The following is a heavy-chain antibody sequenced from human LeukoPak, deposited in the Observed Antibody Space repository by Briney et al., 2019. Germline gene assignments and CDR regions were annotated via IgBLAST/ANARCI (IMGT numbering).Heavy chain of an antibody. V-gene: IGHV4-59*11. CDR2: IDYSGRP. D-gene: IGHD3-16*01. J-gene: IGHJ6*02. Sequence: PSETLSLTCTVSGGSISGHYWTWIRQPPGKGLEWIGQIDYSGRPDYNPSLKSRVTISVDTSKNQRSLKVTSVTGAGSAVYYCAKFGVGYDLDVWGQGTTVAGSS. CDR3: AKFGVGYDLDV. CDR1: GGSISGHY.